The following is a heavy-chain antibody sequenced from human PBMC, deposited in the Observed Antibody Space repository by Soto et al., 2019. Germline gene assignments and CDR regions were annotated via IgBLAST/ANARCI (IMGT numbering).Heavy chain of an antibody. Sequence: GASVKVSCKASGYTFTSYDINWVRQATGQGLEWMGWMNPNSGNTGYAQKFQGRVTMTRNTSISTAYMELSSLRSDDTAVYYCAREVTTVLHFDYWGQGTLVTVSS. V-gene: IGHV1-8*01. CDR3: AREVTTVLHFDY. D-gene: IGHD4-17*01. J-gene: IGHJ4*02. CDR1: GYTFTSYD. CDR2: MNPNSGNT.